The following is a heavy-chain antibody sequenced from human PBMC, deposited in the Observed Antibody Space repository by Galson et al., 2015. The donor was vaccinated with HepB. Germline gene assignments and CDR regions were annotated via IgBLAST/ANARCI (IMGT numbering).Heavy chain of an antibody. J-gene: IGHJ5*02. CDR3: ARDTHGIQLWLPSDVGWFDP. D-gene: IGHD5-18*01. V-gene: IGHV1-18*01. Sequence: SVKVSCKASGYTFTSYGISWVRQAPGQGLEWMGWISAYNGNTNYAQKLQGRVTMTTDTSTSTAYMELRSLRSDDTAVYYCARDTHGIQLWLPSDVGWFDPWGQGTLVTVSS. CDR2: ISAYNGNT. CDR1: GYTFTSYG.